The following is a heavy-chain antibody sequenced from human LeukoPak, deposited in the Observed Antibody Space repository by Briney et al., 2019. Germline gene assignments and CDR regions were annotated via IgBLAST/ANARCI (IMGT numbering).Heavy chain of an antibody. Sequence: PGGSLRLSCAASGFTFSSYAMSWVRQAPGKGLEWVSAISGSGGSTYYADSVKGRFTISRDNSKNTLYLQMNSLRAEDTAVYYCAKYKEGSSSVACYFDYWGQGTLVTVSS. D-gene: IGHD6-6*01. CDR1: GFTFSSYA. V-gene: IGHV3-23*01. CDR2: ISGSGGST. J-gene: IGHJ4*02. CDR3: AKYKEGSSSVACYFDY.